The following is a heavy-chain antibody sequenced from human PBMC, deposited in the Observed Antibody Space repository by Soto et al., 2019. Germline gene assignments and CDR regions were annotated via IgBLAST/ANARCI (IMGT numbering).Heavy chain of an antibody. CDR1: GFTVSSNY. J-gene: IGHJ6*02. Sequence: GGSLRLSCAASGFTVSSNYMSWVRQAPGKGLEWVSVIYSGGSTYYADSVKGRFTISRDNSKNTLYLQMNSLRAEDTAVYYCARKRVAVAGTDDDYYGMDVWGQGTTVTVSS. CDR3: ARKRVAVAGTDDDYYGMDV. CDR2: IYSGGST. D-gene: IGHD6-19*01. V-gene: IGHV3-53*01.